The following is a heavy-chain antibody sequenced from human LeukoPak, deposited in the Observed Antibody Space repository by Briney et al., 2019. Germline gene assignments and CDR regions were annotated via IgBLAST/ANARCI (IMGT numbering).Heavy chain of an antibody. D-gene: IGHD5-24*01. Sequence: GGSLRLSCVASGFTFSSYWMSWVRQAPGKGLEWVANIKQDGREKYYVDSVKGRFTISRDNAKKSLYLEMNSLRSDDTAVYYCARDRWDGYNLIGEYYYYYYGMDVWGQGTTVTVSS. CDR3: ARDRWDGYNLIGEYYYYYYGMDV. CDR1: GFTFSSYW. V-gene: IGHV3-7*03. J-gene: IGHJ6*02. CDR2: IKQDGREK.